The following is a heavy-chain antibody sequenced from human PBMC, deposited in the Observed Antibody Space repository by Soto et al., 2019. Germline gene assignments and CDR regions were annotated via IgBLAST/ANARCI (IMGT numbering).Heavy chain of an antibody. V-gene: IGHV4-59*08. Sequence: SETLSLTCTVSRGSISTYYWSWIRQPPGKGLECIGYIYYNGNTNYNPSLKSRVTISVDTSKNQFTLNLNSVTAADTAVYYCARHATRSYDYWGQGTLVTVAS. J-gene: IGHJ4*02. CDR2: IYYNGNT. CDR3: ARHATRSYDY. CDR1: RGSISTYY.